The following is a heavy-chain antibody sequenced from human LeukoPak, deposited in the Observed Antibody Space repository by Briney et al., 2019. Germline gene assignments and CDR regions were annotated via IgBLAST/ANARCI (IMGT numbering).Heavy chain of an antibody. CDR3: AREDSRITIFGVAPRFDI. CDR1: GGTFNTYA. J-gene: IGHJ3*02. V-gene: IGHV1-69*05. D-gene: IGHD3-3*01. Sequence: ASVKVSCKVSGGTFNTYAFSWVRQAPGQGLEWMGGIIPIFGTANYAQKFQGRVTITTDESTSTAYMELSSLRSEDTAAYYCAREDSRITIFGVAPRFDIWGQGTMVTVSS. CDR2: IIPIFGTA.